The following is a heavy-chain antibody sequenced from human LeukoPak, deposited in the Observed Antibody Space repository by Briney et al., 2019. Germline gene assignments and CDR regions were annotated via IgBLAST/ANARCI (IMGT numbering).Heavy chain of an antibody. J-gene: IGHJ6*02. CDR3: ARDRWELLSNSYHYRGLDV. CDR1: GFTFSNYW. V-gene: IGHV3-7*01. CDR2: IKQDGSEK. Sequence: QPGGSLRVSCAASGFTFSNYWMSWVRQAPGKGLEWVANIKQDGSEKCYVDSVKGRFTISRDNAKNSLYLQMNSLRAEDTAVYYCARDRWELLSNSYHYRGLDVWGQGTTVTVSS. D-gene: IGHD2-15*01.